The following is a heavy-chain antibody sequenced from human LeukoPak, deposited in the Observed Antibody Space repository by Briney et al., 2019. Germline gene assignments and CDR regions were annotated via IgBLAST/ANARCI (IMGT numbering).Heavy chain of an antibody. D-gene: IGHD1-1*01. Sequence: GGSLRLSCAASGFTFSSYAMSWVRQAPGKGLEWVSAISGSGGSTYYAASVKGRFTISRDNSKNPLYLQMNSLRAEDTAVYYCARTPIPDGPPTNYNWFGRWGQGTLVTVSS. CDR1: GFTFSSYA. V-gene: IGHV3-23*01. J-gene: IGHJ5*02. CDR2: ISGSGGST. CDR3: ARTPIPDGPPTNYNWFGR.